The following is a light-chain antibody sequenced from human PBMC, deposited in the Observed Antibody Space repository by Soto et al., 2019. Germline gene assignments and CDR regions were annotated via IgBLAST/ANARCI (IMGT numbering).Light chain of an antibody. J-gene: IGLJ3*02. V-gene: IGLV1-44*01. Sequence: QSVLTQPPSASGTPGQRVTISCSGSTSNIETTTINWYQQVPGTAPKLLTYRNDQRPSGVPDRFSVSKSGTSASLAISGLQSEDEADYYCAAWDGSLNCGVFGGGTKLTVL. CDR1: TSNIETTT. CDR2: RND. CDR3: AAWDGSLNCGV.